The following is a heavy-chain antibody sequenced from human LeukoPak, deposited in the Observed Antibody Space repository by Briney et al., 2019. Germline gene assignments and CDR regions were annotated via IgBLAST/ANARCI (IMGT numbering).Heavy chain of an antibody. CDR1: GGSISSSSYY. D-gene: IGHD6-19*01. CDR3: ARSGAVPAEEGIWDY. CDR2: IYYTGSTT. V-gene: IGHV4-39*07. J-gene: IGHJ4*02. Sequence: SETLSLTCTVSGGSISSSSYYWGWIRQPPGKGLEWIGSIYYTGSTTDYNPSLKSRVSISVDTSKNQFSLKLSSVTAADTAVYYCARSGAVPAEEGIWDYWGQGTLVTVSS.